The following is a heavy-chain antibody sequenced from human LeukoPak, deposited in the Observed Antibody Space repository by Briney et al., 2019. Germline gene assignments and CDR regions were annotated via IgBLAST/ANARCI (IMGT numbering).Heavy chain of an antibody. CDR1: GDSMTGYY. V-gene: IGHV4-59*12. CDR2: IYYSGST. CDR3: AREGDWFDP. Sequence: SETLSLTCSVSGDSMTGYYWSWIRQPPGKGLEWIGYIYYSGSTNYNPSLKSRVTISVDTSKNQFSLKLSSVTAADTAVYYCAREGDWFDPWGQGTLVTVSS. J-gene: IGHJ5*02. D-gene: IGHD3-16*01.